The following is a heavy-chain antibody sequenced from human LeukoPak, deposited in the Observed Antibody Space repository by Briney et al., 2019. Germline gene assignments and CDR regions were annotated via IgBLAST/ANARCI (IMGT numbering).Heavy chain of an antibody. CDR3: ARERLAVAGHYFDY. V-gene: IGHV4-61*02. CDR1: GGSISSGSYY. CDR2: IYTSGST. J-gene: IGHJ4*02. D-gene: IGHD6-19*01. Sequence: SGTLSLTCTVSGGSISSGSYYWSWIRQPAGKGLEWIGRIYTSGSTNYNPSLKSRVTISVDTSKNQFSLKLSSVTAADTAVYYCARERLAVAGHYFDYWGQGTLVTVSS.